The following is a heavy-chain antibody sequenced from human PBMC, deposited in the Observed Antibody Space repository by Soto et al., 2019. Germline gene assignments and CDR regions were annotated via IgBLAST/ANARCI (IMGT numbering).Heavy chain of an antibody. Sequence: GASVKVSCKASGYTFTSYYMHWVRQAPGQGLEWMGIINPSGGSTSYAQKFQDRVTMTRDTSTSTVYMELSSLRSEDTAVYYCTRDAETTIFGVVIITYFDYWGQGTLVTVSS. J-gene: IGHJ4*02. D-gene: IGHD3-3*01. CDR1: GYTFTSYY. CDR2: INPSGGST. CDR3: TRDAETTIFGVVIITYFDY. V-gene: IGHV1-46*01.